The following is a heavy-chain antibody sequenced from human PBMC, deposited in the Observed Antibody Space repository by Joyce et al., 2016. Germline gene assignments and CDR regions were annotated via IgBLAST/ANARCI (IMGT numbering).Heavy chain of an antibody. CDR3: AKGARIGELSLPDY. CDR1: GFIFDDYT. Sequence: EVQLVESGGVVVQPGGSVTLSCAASGFIFDDYTMHWVRQPPGKGLEWVSFITWDGVDKYYAASLEGRFTISRDNTKNSLSLQMNNLRTEDSALYYCAKGARIGELSLPDYWGQGTLVTVSS. D-gene: IGHD3-10*01. V-gene: IGHV3-43*01. J-gene: IGHJ4*02. CDR2: ITWDGVDK.